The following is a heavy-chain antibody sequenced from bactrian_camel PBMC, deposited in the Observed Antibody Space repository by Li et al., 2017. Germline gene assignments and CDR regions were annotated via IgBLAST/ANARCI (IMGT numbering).Heavy chain of an antibody. CDR2: IDSDGTM. J-gene: IGHJ4*01. V-gene: IGHV3S9*01. CDR1: GYTESSNC. Sequence: HVQLVESGGGSAQAGGSPTLSCDYSGYTESSNCMGWFRQVPGKAREGVATIDSDGTMEYADSVKGRFTISRDNAKNTVYLLMNSLKPEDTAVYYCVKPNPDARGGFDHWGQGTQVTVS. CDR3: VKPNPDARGGFDH. D-gene: IGHD1*01.